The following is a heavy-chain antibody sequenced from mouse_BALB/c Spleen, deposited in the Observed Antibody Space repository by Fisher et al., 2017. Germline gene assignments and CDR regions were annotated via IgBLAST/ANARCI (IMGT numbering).Heavy chain of an antibody. V-gene: IGHV1-87*01. J-gene: IGHJ4*01. Sequence: KFKGKATLTADKSSSTAYMQLSSLASEDSAVYYCARSGYNYWGQGTSVTVSS. CDR3: ARSGYNY. D-gene: IGHD2-2*01.